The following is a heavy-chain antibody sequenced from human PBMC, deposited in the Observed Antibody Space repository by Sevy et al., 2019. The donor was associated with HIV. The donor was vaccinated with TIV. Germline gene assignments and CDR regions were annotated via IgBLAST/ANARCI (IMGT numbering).Heavy chain of an antibody. V-gene: IGHV3-33*01. CDR2: IWYDGSSK. Sequence: GGSLRLSCAASGFTFSSYGMHWVRQAPGKGLEWVALIWYDGSSKYYANSVKGRFTLSRDNSKNTLYLQMNSLRAEDTAVYYCARGANYYDSSGSQPNFDHWGQGTLVTVSS. CDR3: ARGANYYDSSGSQPNFDH. CDR1: GFTFSSYG. D-gene: IGHD3-22*01. J-gene: IGHJ4*02.